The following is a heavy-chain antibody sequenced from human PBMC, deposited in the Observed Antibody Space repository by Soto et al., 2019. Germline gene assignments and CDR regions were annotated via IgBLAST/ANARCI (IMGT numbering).Heavy chain of an antibody. CDR2: ISGSGGST. V-gene: IGHV3-23*01. Sequence: EVQLLESGGGLVQPGGSLRLSCAASGFTFSSYAMSWVRQAPGKWLEWVSAISGSGGSTYYADSVKGRFTIARDNSQHTLHLQMNGLRAEHTAVYYCAKDGPYYHHSRPGDYWGQGTLVTVS. D-gene: IGHD3-22*01. J-gene: IGHJ4*02. CDR3: AKDGPYYHHSRPGDY. CDR1: GFTFSSYA.